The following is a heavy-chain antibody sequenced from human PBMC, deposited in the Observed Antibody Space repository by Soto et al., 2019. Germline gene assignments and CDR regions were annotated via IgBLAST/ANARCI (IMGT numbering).Heavy chain of an antibody. CDR3: ARLLIAGREATLYYYYYMDV. CDR1: GGSISSSSYY. J-gene: IGHJ6*03. Sequence: SETLSLTCAVSGGSISSSSYYWGCIRQPPGKGLEWIGSIYYSGSTYYNPSLKSRVTISVDTSKNQFSLKLSSVTAADTAVYYCARLLIAGREATLYYYYYMDVWGKGTTVTVSS. D-gene: IGHD5-12*01. V-gene: IGHV4-39*07. CDR2: IYYSGST.